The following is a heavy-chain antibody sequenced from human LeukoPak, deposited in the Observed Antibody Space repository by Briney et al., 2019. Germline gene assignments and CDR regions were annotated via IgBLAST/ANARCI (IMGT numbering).Heavy chain of an antibody. CDR1: GLTLSTYA. CDR2: IKAGGTIT. V-gene: IGHV3-23*01. CDR3: AKVMKGSERLTMVRGVIIKTAGLYYMDV. D-gene: IGHD3-10*01. J-gene: IGHJ6*03. Sequence: GGSLTLSFSGSGLTLSTYAMRWVRQAPGKGREGVSTIKAGGTITNHADPVKGRFNISRDNSKNTVYLQMNSLRAEDTAVYYCAKVMKGSERLTMVRGVIIKTAGLYYMDVWGKGTTVTVS.